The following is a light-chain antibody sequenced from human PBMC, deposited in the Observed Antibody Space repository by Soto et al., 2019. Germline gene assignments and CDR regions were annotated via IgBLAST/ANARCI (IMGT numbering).Light chain of an antibody. J-gene: IGKJ1*01. Sequence: DIVMTQSPLSLPVTPAEPASISCRSSQSLLHSNGYNYLDRYLQKPGQSPQLLIYLGSNRASGVPDRFSGSGSGTDFTLKISRVEAEDVGVYYCMQALQTPWTFGQGTRWKSN. CDR2: LGS. CDR1: QSLLHSNGYNY. CDR3: MQALQTPWT. V-gene: IGKV2-28*01.